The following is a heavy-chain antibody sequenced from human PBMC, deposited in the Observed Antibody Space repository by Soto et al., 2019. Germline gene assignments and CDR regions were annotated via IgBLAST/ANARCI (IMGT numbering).Heavy chain of an antibody. CDR2: INPSGGST. D-gene: IGHD4-17*01. CDR3: ATTTVVTPHYYYGMDV. Sequence: ASVKVSCKASGYTFTSYYMHWVRQAPGQGLEWMGIINPSGGSTSYAQKFQGRVTMTRDTSTSTVYMELSSLRSEDTAVYYCATTTVVTPHYYYGMDVWGQGTTVTVSS. CDR1: GYTFTSYY. J-gene: IGHJ6*02. V-gene: IGHV1-46*01.